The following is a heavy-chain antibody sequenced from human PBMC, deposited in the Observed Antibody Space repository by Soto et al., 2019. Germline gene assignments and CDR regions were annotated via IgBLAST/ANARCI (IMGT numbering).Heavy chain of an antibody. Sequence: GGSLRLSCAASGFTFSSYAMSWVRQAPGKGLEWVSAISGSGGSTYYADSVKGRFTISRDNSKNTLYLQMNSLRAEDTAVYYCAKDEDFWSGYHYDYWGQGTLVTRLL. J-gene: IGHJ4*02. CDR1: GFTFSSYA. D-gene: IGHD3-3*01. CDR3: AKDEDFWSGYHYDY. CDR2: ISGSGGST. V-gene: IGHV3-23*01.